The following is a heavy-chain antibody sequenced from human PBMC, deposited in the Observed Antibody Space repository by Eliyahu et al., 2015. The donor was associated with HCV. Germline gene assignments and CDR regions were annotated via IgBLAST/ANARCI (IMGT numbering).Heavy chain of an antibody. Sequence: QVQLVESGGGVVQPGRSLRLSCAXSGFSFISYGMHWVRQAPGKGLEWVAVISFDGSDENYADSVKGRFSTSRDNSKKMLYLQMNSLRPEDTAVYYCAKGRYSGSAGGDYFDYWGQGTLVTVSS. V-gene: IGHV3-30*18. CDR3: AKGRYSGSAGGDYFDY. D-gene: IGHD1-26*01. J-gene: IGHJ4*02. CDR1: GFSFISYG. CDR2: ISFDGSDE.